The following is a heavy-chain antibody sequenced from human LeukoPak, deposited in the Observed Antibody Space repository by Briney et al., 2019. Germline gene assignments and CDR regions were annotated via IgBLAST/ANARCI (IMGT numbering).Heavy chain of an antibody. CDR3: ARGVLATVVTRYYFDY. CDR2: IYYSGST. J-gene: IGHJ4*02. Sequence: SETLSLTCTASGGSISSYYWSWIRQPPGKGLEWIGYIYYSGSTNYNPSLKSRVTISVDTSKNQFSLKLSSVTAADTAVYYCARGVLATVVTRYYFDYWGQGTLVTVSS. V-gene: IGHV4-59*08. CDR1: GGSISSYY. D-gene: IGHD4-23*01.